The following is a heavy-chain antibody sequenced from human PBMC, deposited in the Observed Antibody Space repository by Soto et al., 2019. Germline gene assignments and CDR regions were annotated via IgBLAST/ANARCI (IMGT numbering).Heavy chain of an antibody. CDR2: MNPNSGNT. V-gene: IGHV1-8*01. J-gene: IGHJ4*02. CDR1: GYTFTSYD. CDR3: AREGYCSGGSCSSFDY. D-gene: IGHD2-15*01. Sequence: ASVKVSCKASGYTFTSYDINWVRQATGQGLEWMGWMNPNSGNTGYAQKFQGRVTMTRNTSISTAYMELSSLRSEDTAVYYCAREGYCSGGSCSSFDYWGQGTLVTVSS.